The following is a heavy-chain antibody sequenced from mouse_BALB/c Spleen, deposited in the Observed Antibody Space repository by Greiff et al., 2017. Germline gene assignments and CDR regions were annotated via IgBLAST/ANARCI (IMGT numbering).Heavy chain of an antibody. J-gene: IGHJ4*01. V-gene: IGHV5-17*02. Sequence: EVQGVESGGGLVQPGGSRKLSCAASGFTFSSFGMHWVRQAPEKGLEWVAYISSGSSTIYYADTVKGRFTISRDNPKNTLFLQMTSLRSEDTAMYYCARWGYGNYEDYAMDYWGQGTSVTVSS. CDR2: ISSGSSTI. D-gene: IGHD2-1*01. CDR1: GFTFSSFG. CDR3: ARWGYGNYEDYAMDY.